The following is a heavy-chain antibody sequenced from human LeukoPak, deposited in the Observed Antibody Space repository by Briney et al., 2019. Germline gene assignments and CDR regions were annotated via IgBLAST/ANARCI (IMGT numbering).Heavy chain of an antibody. Sequence: GASLKISCSGSGYIFANYWIAWGRQMPAEGVEWMGIIYPGDFDTTYSPSFQGQVTISADKSIGTAYLQWSSLQASDTAMYYCARHSKTGSTYYGMDVWGQGTTVTVSS. D-gene: IGHD1-7*01. CDR2: IYPGDFDT. CDR1: GYIFANYW. CDR3: ARHSKTGSTYYGMDV. J-gene: IGHJ6*02. V-gene: IGHV5-51*01.